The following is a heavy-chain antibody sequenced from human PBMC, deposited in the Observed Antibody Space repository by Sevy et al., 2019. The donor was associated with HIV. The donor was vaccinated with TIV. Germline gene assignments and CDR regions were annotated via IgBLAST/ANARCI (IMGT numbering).Heavy chain of an antibody. V-gene: IGHV3-7*01. CDR2: IKKDGSEK. J-gene: IGHJ1*01. CDR1: GFTFTSYW. Sequence: GGSLRLSCSASGFTFTSYWMSWVRQAPGKGLEWVANIKKDGSEKYYVDSVKGRFTIYSNNAKNSLYLQMNSLRVEDTAIYYCARGSRPTHWGQGTLVTVSS. CDR3: ARGSRPTH.